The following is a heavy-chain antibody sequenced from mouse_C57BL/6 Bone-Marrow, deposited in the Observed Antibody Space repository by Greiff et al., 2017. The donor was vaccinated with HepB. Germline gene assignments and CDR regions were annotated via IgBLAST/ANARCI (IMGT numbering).Heavy chain of an antibody. D-gene: IGHD1-1*01. J-gene: IGHJ1*03. CDR2: ISSGSSTI. CDR3: ARQTTVVALRYFDG. CDR1: GFTFSDYG. V-gene: IGHV5-17*01. Sequence: EVKLVESGGGLVKPGGSLKLSCAASGFTFSDYGMHWVRQAPEKGLEWVAYISSGSSTIYYADTVKGRFTISRDNAKNTLFLQMTSLRSEDTAMYYCARQTTVVALRYFDGWGTGTTVTVSS.